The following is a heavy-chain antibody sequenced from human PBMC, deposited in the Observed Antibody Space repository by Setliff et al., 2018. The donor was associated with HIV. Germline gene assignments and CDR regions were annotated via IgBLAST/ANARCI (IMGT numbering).Heavy chain of an antibody. J-gene: IGHJ5*02. CDR1: GGSFSGHY. D-gene: IGHD2-8*01. Sequence: SSETLSLTCAVYGGSFSGHYWSWIRQSPGKGLEWIGSIYHSGSTYYNPSLRSRVTISVDTSKNQFSLKLSSVTAADTAVYYCARDAPTVYANGWFDPWGQGTLVTVSS. CDR3: ARDAPTVYANGWFDP. CDR2: IYHSGST. V-gene: IGHV4-34*01.